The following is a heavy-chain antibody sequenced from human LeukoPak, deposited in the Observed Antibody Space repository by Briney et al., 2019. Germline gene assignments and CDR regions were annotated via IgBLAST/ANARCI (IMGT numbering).Heavy chain of an antibody. J-gene: IGHJ5*02. D-gene: IGHD2-2*01. CDR1: GGSISSGGYS. Sequence: SQTLSLTCAVSGGSISSGGYSWSWIRQPPGKGLEWIGYIYHSGGTYYNPSLKSRVTISVDRSKNQFSLKLSSVTAADTAVYYCARGGCSSTSCQFDPWGRGTLVTVSS. CDR2: IYHSGGT. V-gene: IGHV4-30-2*01. CDR3: ARGGCSSTSCQFDP.